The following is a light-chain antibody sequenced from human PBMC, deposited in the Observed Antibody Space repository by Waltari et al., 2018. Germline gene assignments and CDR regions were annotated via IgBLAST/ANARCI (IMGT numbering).Light chain of an antibody. CDR2: EDN. J-gene: IGLJ3*02. CDR1: SGSIASHY. V-gene: IGLV6-57*04. CDR3: QSYDSSNVNWV. Sequence: NFMLTQPHSVSESPGKTVTISCTRSSGSIASHYVQWYQQRPGSAPTTVIYEDNQRPSGVPDRFSGSIDSSSNSASLTISGLKTEDEADYYCQSYDSSNVNWVFGGGTKLTAL.